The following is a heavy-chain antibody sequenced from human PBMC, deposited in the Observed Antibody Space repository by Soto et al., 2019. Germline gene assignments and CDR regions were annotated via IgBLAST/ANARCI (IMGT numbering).Heavy chain of an antibody. J-gene: IGHJ4*02. Sequence: SETLSLTCTVSGGSISSYYWSWIRQPPGKGLEWIGYIYYSGSTNYNPSLKSRVTISVDTSKNQFSLKLSSVTAADTAVYYCARGGQFYDSSGYWTLVYWGQGTLVTVSS. CDR3: ARGGQFYDSSGYWTLVY. V-gene: IGHV4-59*01. CDR1: GGSISSYY. D-gene: IGHD3-22*01. CDR2: IYYSGST.